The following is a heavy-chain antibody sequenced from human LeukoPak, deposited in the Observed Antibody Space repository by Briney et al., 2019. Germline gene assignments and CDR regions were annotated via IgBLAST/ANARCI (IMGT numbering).Heavy chain of an antibody. V-gene: IGHV4-34*01. Sequence: SETLSLTCAVYGVAFSGYYWGWIRQPPGKGLEWIWEINHSGSTNYNPSLKSRVTISVDTFKNQFSLKLSSVTAADTAVYYCARGARSSSWSYYYYYGMDVWGQGTTVTVSS. CDR2: INHSGST. J-gene: IGHJ6*02. CDR1: GVAFSGYY. D-gene: IGHD6-13*01. CDR3: ARGARSSSWSYYYYYGMDV.